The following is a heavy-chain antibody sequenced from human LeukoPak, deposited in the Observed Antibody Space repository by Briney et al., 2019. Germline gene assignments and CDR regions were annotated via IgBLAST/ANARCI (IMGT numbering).Heavy chain of an antibody. CDR3: ARDLSEQNYDFWSGYLYYYYGMDV. D-gene: IGHD3-3*01. V-gene: IGHV1-3*01. CDR1: GYTFTSYA. Sequence: ASVKVSCKASGYTFTSYAMHWVRQAPGQRLEWMGWINAGNGNTEYSQKFQGRVTITRDTSASTAYMELSSLRSEDTAVYYCARDLSEQNYDFWSGYLYYYYGMDVWGQGTTVTVSS. CDR2: INAGNGNT. J-gene: IGHJ6*02.